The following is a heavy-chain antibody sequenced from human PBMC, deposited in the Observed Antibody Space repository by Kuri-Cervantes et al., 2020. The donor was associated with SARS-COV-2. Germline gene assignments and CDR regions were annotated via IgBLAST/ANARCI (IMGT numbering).Heavy chain of an antibody. CDR2: IGTAGDT. J-gene: IGHJ6*02. CDR1: GFTFSSYS. V-gene: IGHV3-13*01. D-gene: IGHD2-2*02. Sequence: GGSLRLSCAASGFTFSSYSMNWVRQATGKGLEWVSAIGTAGDTYYPGSVKGRFTISRENAKNSLYLQMNSLRAGDTAVYYCARGGIVVPAAITYYYGMDVWGQGTTVTVSS. CDR3: ARGGIVVPAAITYYYGMDV.